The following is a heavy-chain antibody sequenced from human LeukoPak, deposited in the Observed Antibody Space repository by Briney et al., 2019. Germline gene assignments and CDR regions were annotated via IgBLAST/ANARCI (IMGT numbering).Heavy chain of an antibody. Sequence: GSLRLSCAASGFTFSSYAMHWVRQAPGKGLEWVAVISYDGSNKYYADSVKGRFTISRDNSKNTLYLQMNSLRAEDTAVYYCARDPDDYGDPRLGGRGYYGMDVWGQGTTVTVSS. CDR2: ISYDGSNK. J-gene: IGHJ6*02. CDR1: GFTFSSYA. CDR3: ARDPDDYGDPRLGGRGYYGMDV. D-gene: IGHD4-17*01. V-gene: IGHV3-30-3*01.